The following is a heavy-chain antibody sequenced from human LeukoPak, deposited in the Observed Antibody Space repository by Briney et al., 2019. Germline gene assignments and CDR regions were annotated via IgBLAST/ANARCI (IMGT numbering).Heavy chain of an antibody. CDR3: ARLPRNDYYDSSGYHWDY. CDR1: GGSISSYY. CDR2: IYTSGST. J-gene: IGHJ4*02. D-gene: IGHD3-22*01. Sequence: SETLSLTCTVSGGSISSYYWSWIRQPAGKGLEWIGRIYTSGSTYYNPSLKSRVTISVDTSKNQFSLKLSSVTAADTAVYYCARLPRNDYYDSSGYHWDYWGQGTLVTVSS. V-gene: IGHV4-4*07.